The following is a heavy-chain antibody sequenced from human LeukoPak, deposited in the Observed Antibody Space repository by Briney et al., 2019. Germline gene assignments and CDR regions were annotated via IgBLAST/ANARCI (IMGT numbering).Heavy chain of an antibody. V-gene: IGHV1-18*01. Sequence: WASVKVSCKASGYTFTSYGISWVRQAPGQGLEWMGWISAYNGNTNYAQKLQGRVTMTTDTSTSTAYMELRSLRSDDTAVYYCARDPYDFWSGYYFWFDPWGQGTLVTVSS. CDR2: ISAYNGNT. CDR3: ARDPYDFWSGYYFWFDP. CDR1: GYTFTSYG. J-gene: IGHJ5*02. D-gene: IGHD3-3*01.